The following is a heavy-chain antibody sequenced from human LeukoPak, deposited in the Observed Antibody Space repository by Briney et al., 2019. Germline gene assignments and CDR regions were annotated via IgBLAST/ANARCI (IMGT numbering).Heavy chain of an antibody. CDR2: IRSSGTT. Sequence: GGSLRLSCTTSGFTFGTHTVHWFRQAPGKGLQWIGFIRSSGTTQYAASVKGRFTISRDDSKSIAYLQMISLKTEDTAVYYCTRDRFYVWFDPWGQGTLVTVSS. CDR1: GFTFGTHT. CDR3: TRDRFYVWFDP. D-gene: IGHD3-16*01. V-gene: IGHV3-49*03. J-gene: IGHJ5*02.